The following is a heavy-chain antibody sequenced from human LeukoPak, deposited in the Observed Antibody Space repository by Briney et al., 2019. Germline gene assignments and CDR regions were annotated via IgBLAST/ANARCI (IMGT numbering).Heavy chain of an antibody. CDR3: ARGITDDSGYYYFDY. D-gene: IGHD5-12*01. Sequence: ASVKVSCKASGYTFSNYDINWVRQAPGQGLEWMAWMNPDSGNTGFAQKFQGRVTVTRSTSISTAYMELSSLKSEDTAAYYCARGITDDSGYYYFDYWGQGTLVIVSS. CDR2: MNPDSGNT. J-gene: IGHJ4*02. CDR1: GYTFSNYD. V-gene: IGHV1-8*01.